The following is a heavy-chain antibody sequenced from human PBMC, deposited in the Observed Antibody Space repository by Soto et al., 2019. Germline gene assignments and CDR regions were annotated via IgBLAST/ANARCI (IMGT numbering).Heavy chain of an antibody. CDR2: IYYSGST. Sequence: QVQLQESGPGLVKPSQTLSLTCTVSGGSISSGGYYWSWIRQHPGKGLEWIGYIYYSGSTYYNPSLKSRVTRSVDTSKNQFSLKLSSVTAADTAVYYCARGVVAATFWFDPWGQGTLVTVSS. CDR3: ARGVVAATFWFDP. V-gene: IGHV4-31*03. J-gene: IGHJ5*02. D-gene: IGHD2-15*01. CDR1: GGSISSGGYY.